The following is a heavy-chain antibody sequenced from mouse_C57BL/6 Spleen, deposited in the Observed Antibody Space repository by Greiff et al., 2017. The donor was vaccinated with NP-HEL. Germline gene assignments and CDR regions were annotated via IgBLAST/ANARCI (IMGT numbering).Heavy chain of an antibody. V-gene: IGHV1-61*01. CDR1: GYTFTSYW. D-gene: IGHD1-1*01. CDR2: IYPSDSET. CDR3: ARYHYYGSSYYFDY. J-gene: IGHJ2*01. Sequence: VQLQQPGAELVRPGSSVKLSCKASGYTFTSYWMDWVKQRPGQGLEWIGNIYPSDSETHYNQKFKDKATLTVDKSSSTAYMQLSSLTSEDSAVYYCARYHYYGSSYYFDYWGQGTTLTVSS.